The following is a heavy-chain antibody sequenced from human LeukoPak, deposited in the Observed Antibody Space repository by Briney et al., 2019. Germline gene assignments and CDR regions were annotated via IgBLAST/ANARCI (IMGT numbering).Heavy chain of an antibody. CDR3: ARDANGGNVPFDY. CDR1: GFTFSSYS. CDR2: ISGGGETR. V-gene: IGHV3-48*04. J-gene: IGHJ4*02. D-gene: IGHD4-23*01. Sequence: PAGGSLRLSCAASGFTFSSYSMNWVRQAPGKGLEWVSYISGGGETRYYADSVKGRFTISRDNGKNSLYLQMNSLRVEDTAVYYCARDANGGNVPFDYWGLGTPVTVSS.